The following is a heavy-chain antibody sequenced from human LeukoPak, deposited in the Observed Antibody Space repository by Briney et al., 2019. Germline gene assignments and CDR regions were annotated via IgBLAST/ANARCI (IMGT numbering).Heavy chain of an antibody. CDR1: GFTFSSYW. V-gene: IGHV3-7*01. CDR2: IKQDGSEE. D-gene: IGHD3-16*01. CDR3: ARDYGGYYYYYMDV. Sequence: PGGSLRLSCAASGFTFSSYWMSWVRQAPGKGLEWVANIKQDGSEEYYVDSVKGRFTISRDNAKNSLYLQMNSLRAEDTAVYYCARDYGGYYYYYMDVWGKGTTVTVSS. J-gene: IGHJ6*03.